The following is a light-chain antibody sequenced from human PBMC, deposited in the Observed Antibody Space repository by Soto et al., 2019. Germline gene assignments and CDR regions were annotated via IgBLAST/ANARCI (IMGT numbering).Light chain of an antibody. CDR1: QSVSSN. CDR2: GAS. V-gene: IGKV3-15*01. J-gene: IGKJ1*01. CDR3: QHYNSYSEA. Sequence: EIVMTQFPVTLSLSPGEIATLSFSASQSVSSNLAWYQQKPGQAPRLLIYGASTRATGIPARFSGSGSGTEFTLTISSLQPDDFATYYCQHYNSYSEAFGQGTKVDIK.